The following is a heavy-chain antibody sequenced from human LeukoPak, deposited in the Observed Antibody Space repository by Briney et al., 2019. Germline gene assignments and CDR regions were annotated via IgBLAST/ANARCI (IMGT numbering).Heavy chain of an antibody. J-gene: IGHJ4*02. CDR1: GGSISSSSYY. V-gene: IGHV4-39*01. Sequence: PSETLSLTCTISGGSISSSSYYWGWIRQPPGKGLEWIGSIYYSGNTYYNASLKSRVTISVDTSKNQFSLRLSSVTAADTAVYYCARLAPGDLFDYWGQGTLVAVSS. D-gene: IGHD7-27*01. CDR2: IYYSGNT. CDR3: ARLAPGDLFDY.